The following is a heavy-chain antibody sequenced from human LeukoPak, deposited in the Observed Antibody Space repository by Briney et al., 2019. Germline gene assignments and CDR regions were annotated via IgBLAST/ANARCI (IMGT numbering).Heavy chain of an antibody. J-gene: IGHJ4*02. V-gene: IGHV3-9*01. D-gene: IGHD3-22*01. CDR1: GFTFDDYA. Sequence: GGSLRLSCAASGFTFDDYAMHWVRQAPGKGLEWVSGISWNSGSICYADSVKGRFTISRDNAKNSLYLKMNSLRAEDAALYYCAKDARYYYDSSGYDYWGQGTLVTVSS. CDR3: AKDARYYYDSSGYDY. CDR2: ISWNSGSI.